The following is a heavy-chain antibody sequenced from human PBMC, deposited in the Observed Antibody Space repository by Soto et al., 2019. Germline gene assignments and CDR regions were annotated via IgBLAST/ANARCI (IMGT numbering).Heavy chain of an antibody. D-gene: IGHD2-2*01. V-gene: IGHV3-33*01. CDR1: GFTFSSYG. CDR3: ASSSSTSPYYFDY. Sequence: QVHLVESGGGVVQPGRSLRLSCAASGFTFSSYGMHWVRQAPGKGLEWVAVIWYDGSNKYYADSVKGRFTISRDNSKNTLYLQMNSLRAEDTAVYYCASSSSTSPYYFDYWGQGTLVTVSS. J-gene: IGHJ4*02. CDR2: IWYDGSNK.